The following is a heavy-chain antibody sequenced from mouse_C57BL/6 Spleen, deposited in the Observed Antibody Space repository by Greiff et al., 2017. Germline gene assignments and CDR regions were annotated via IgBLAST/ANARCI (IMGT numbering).Heavy chain of an antibody. CDR3: TTGTTVVATSPFAY. D-gene: IGHD1-1*01. CDR1: GFNIKDYY. CDR2: IDPEDGDT. V-gene: IGHV14-1*01. J-gene: IGHJ3*01. Sequence: EVQLQQSGAELVRPGASVKLSCTASGFNIKDYYMHWVKQRPEQGLEWIGRIDPEDGDTEYAPKFPGKATMTADTSSNTAYLQLSSLTSDDTAVYYCTTGTTVVATSPFAYWGQGTLVTVSA.